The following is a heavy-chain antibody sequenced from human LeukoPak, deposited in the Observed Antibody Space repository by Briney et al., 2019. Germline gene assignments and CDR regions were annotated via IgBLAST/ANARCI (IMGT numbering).Heavy chain of an antibody. CDR1: GFTFSSYS. CDR3: ATPEGQRAFDI. V-gene: IGHV3-21*01. Sequence: GGSLRLSCAASGFTFSSYSMNWVRQAPGKGLEWVSSISSSSSYIYYADSVKGRFTISRDNAKNSLYLQMNSLRAEDTAVYYCATPEGQRAFDIWGQGTTVTVSS. D-gene: IGHD6-25*01. CDR2: ISSSSSYI. J-gene: IGHJ3*02.